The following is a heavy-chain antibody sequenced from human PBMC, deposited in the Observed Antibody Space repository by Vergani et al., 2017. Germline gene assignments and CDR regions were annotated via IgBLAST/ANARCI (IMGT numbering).Heavy chain of an antibody. CDR2: INPSGGST. J-gene: IGHJ6*02. D-gene: IGHD3-22*01. Sequence: QVQLVQSGAEVKKPGASVKVSCKASGYTFTSYYMHWVRQAPGQGLKWRGIINPSGGSTSYAQKFQGRVTMTRDTSTSTVYMELSSLRSEDTAVYYCARPEGSGYYYYYYYYGMDVWGQGTTVTVSS. CDR1: GYTFTSYY. V-gene: IGHV1-46*03. CDR3: ARPEGSGYYYYYYYYGMDV.